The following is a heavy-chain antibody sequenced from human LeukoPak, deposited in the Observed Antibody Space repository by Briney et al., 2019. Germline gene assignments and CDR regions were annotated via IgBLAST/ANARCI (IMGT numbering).Heavy chain of an antibody. J-gene: IGHJ4*02. CDR2: FDPEDGET. Sequence: GASVKVSCKVSGYTLTELSMHWVRQAPGKGLEWMGGFDPEDGETIYAQKFQGRVTMTEDTSTDTAYMELSSLRSEDTAVYYCATAGGGVIILDYWGQGTLVTVSS. D-gene: IGHD3-10*01. V-gene: IGHV1-24*01. CDR3: ATAGGGVIILDY. CDR1: GYTLTELS.